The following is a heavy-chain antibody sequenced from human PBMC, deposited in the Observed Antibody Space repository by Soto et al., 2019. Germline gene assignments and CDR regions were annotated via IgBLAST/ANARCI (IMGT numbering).Heavy chain of an antibody. CDR3: ARGHKNPYYYDSSGYYPRYYYYYGMDV. CDR1: GGSFSGYY. J-gene: IGHJ6*02. D-gene: IGHD3-22*01. Sequence: SETLSLTCAVYGGSFSGYYWSWIRQPPGKGLEWIGEINHSGSTNYNPSLKSRVTISVDTSKNQFSLKLSSVTAADTAVYYCARGHKNPYYYDSSGYYPRYYYYYGMDVWGQGTTVTVSS. V-gene: IGHV4-34*01. CDR2: INHSGST.